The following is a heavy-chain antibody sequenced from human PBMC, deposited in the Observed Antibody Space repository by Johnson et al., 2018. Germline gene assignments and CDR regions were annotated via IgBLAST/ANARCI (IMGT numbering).Heavy chain of an antibody. V-gene: IGHV3-30*18. J-gene: IGHJ6*04. Sequence: QVQLVESGGGVVQPGRSLRLSCAASGFTFSSYGMHWVRQAPGKGLEWVAVIPYDGSNKYYADSVKGRFTISRDNSKNTLYLQMNSLRAEDTAVYYCAKDAYSSSWVSSYYYGMDVWGKGTTVTVSS. CDR1: GFTFSSYG. CDR3: AKDAYSSSWVSSYYYGMDV. CDR2: IPYDGSNK. D-gene: IGHD6-13*01.